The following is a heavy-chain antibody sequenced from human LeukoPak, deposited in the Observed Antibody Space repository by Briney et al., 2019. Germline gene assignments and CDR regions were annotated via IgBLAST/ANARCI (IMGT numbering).Heavy chain of an antibody. CDR3: ARDRIVVVPAVESEFDY. CDR1: GYTFTSYG. V-gene: IGHV1-18*04. Sequence: ASVKFSCKASGYTFTSYGISWGRQATGQGLEWMGLIIAYNGNTNYAQKLQGRVTMTTDTSTSTAYMELRSLRSDDTAVYYCARDRIVVVPAVESEFDYWGQGTLVTVSS. J-gene: IGHJ4*02. D-gene: IGHD2-2*01. CDR2: IIAYNGNT.